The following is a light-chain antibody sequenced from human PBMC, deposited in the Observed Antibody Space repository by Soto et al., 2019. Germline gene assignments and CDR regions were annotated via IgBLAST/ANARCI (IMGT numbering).Light chain of an antibody. V-gene: IGKV3-20*01. Sequence: EIVLTQSPGTLSLSPGERATLSCRASQSINNRYLAWYQQKPGQAPRLLMYGASSRATGIPDRFSGSGSGTDFTLTISRLVPEDFAVYYCQQFGSSPGFTFGPGTKVD. CDR3: QQFGSSPGFT. CDR1: QSINNRY. J-gene: IGKJ3*01. CDR2: GAS.